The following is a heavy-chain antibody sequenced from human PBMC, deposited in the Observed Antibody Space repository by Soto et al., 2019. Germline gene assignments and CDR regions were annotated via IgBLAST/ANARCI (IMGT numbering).Heavy chain of an antibody. CDR3: ARAKIKYYDSSGSYFDY. CDR1: GGTFSSYA. V-gene: IGHV1-69*13. CDR2: IIPIFGTA. J-gene: IGHJ4*02. Sequence: GASVKVSCKASGGTFSSYAISWVRQAPGHGVEWMGGIIPIFGTANYAQKFQGRVTITADESTSTAYMELSSLRSEDTAVYYCARAKIKYYDSSGSYFDYWGQGTLVTVSS. D-gene: IGHD3-22*01.